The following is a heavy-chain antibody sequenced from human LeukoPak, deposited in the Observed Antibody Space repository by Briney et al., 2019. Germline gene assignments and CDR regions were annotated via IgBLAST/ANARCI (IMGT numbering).Heavy chain of an antibody. J-gene: IGHJ4*02. Sequence: SYISSSCSTIYYAASVKGRFTISRDNAKNSLYLQMNSLRAEDTAVYYCARDCSGGSCYPDYWGQGTLVTVSS. D-gene: IGHD2-15*01. CDR3: ARDCSGGSCYPDY. V-gene: IGHV3-11*04. CDR2: ISSSCSTI.